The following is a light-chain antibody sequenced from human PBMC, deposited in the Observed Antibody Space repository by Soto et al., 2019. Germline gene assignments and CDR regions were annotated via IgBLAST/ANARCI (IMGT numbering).Light chain of an antibody. J-gene: IGKJ4*01. CDR2: GAS. CDR1: QSVSRT. V-gene: IGKV3-15*01. Sequence: EIVMTQSPASLSVSPGERATLSCRASQSVSRTLAWYQQKPGQAPRLLIYGASTRATGIPARFSGSGSGTDFTLTISRLEPEDFAVYYCQQYGSSPLTFGGGTKVEIK. CDR3: QQYGSSPLT.